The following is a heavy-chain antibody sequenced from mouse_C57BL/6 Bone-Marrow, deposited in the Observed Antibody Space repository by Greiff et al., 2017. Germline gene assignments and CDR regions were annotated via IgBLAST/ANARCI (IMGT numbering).Heavy chain of an antibody. Sequence: QVQLQQSGAELVRPGSSVKLSCKASGYTFTSYWMHWVKQRPIQGLEWIGNIDPSDSETHYNQKFKDKATLSVDKSSSTAYMQLSSLTSEDSAVYYCARGWLLRGYWGQGTTLTVSS. V-gene: IGHV1-52*01. CDR3: ARGWLLRGY. D-gene: IGHD2-3*01. CDR1: GYTFTSYW. CDR2: IDPSDSET. J-gene: IGHJ2*01.